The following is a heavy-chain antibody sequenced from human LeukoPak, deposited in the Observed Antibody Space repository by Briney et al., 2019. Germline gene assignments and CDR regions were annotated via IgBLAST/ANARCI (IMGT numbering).Heavy chain of an antibody. Sequence: GGSLRLSCAASGFPFSGYVLSWVRQAPGKGLEWIAYINHNGEAIYYPDFVKGRFIISRDNVKNSLFLQMNSLRAEDTAVYYCARDRHYYDSSGYYGMDVWGQGTTVTVSS. CDR2: INHNGEAI. CDR3: ARDRHYYDSSGYYGMDV. J-gene: IGHJ6*02. CDR1: GFPFSGYV. D-gene: IGHD3-22*01. V-gene: IGHV3-48*01.